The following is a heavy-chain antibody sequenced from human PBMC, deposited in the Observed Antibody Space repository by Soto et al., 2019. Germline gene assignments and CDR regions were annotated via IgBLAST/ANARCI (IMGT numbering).Heavy chain of an antibody. CDR2: ISGSGRIT. V-gene: IGHV3-23*01. Sequence: LRLSCAASGFIFSSYAMHWVRQAPGKGLEWVSSISGSGRITDYADFVKGRFTISRDSSKDALYLEMNSLRADDTAVYFCAKDPYSDVWSGYYPYFDYWAQGILVTVPS. J-gene: IGHJ4*02. CDR1: GFIFSSYA. CDR3: AKDPYSDVWSGYYPYFDY. D-gene: IGHD3-3*01.